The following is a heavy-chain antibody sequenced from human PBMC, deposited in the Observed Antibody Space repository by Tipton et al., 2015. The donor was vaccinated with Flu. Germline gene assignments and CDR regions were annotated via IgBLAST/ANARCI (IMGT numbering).Heavy chain of an antibody. CDR2: INHSGST. J-gene: IGHJ5*02. Sequence: GLVKPSETLSLTCAVYGGSFSGYYWSWIRQPPGKGLEWIGEINHSGSTNYNPSLKSRVTISVDTSKNQFSLKLSSVTAADTAVYYCARGGAVAAFTFNNWFAPWGQGPLVTVSS. CDR1: GGSFSGYY. V-gene: IGHV4-34*01. CDR3: ARGGAVAAFTFNNWFAP. D-gene: IGHD6-19*01.